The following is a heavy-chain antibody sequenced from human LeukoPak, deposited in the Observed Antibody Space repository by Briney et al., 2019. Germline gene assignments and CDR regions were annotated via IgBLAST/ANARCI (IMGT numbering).Heavy chain of an antibody. D-gene: IGHD6-13*01. Sequence: GASVKVSCKASGYTFTSYAMHWVRQAPGQRLEWMGWINAGNGNTKYSQKFQGRVTITRDTSASTAYMELSSLRSEDTAVYYCALPGSLPAHYYGMDVWGQGTTVTVSS. CDR1: GYTFTSYA. CDR3: ALPGSLPAHYYGMDV. V-gene: IGHV1-3*01. J-gene: IGHJ6*02. CDR2: INAGNGNT.